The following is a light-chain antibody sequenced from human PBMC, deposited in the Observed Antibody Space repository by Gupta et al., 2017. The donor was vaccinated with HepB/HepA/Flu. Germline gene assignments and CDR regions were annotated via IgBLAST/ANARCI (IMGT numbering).Light chain of an antibody. CDR1: SPQIGSKF. Sequence: QSVVSQPPSASGTPGQRVTMSCSGSSPQIGSKFVYWYQQFPGTAPKLLIYRDNQRRSGVPDRFSGSKSDTSASMAISGLRAEDEATYFCGAGDHNRNTYVFGPGTKFTVL. J-gene: IGLJ1*01. CDR2: RDN. CDR3: GAGDHNRNTYV. V-gene: IGLV1-47*01.